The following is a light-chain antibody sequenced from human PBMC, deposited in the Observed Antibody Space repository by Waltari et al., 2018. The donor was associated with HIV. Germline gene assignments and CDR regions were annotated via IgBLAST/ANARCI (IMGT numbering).Light chain of an antibody. J-gene: IGLJ2*01. CDR3: QAWDSSTVV. V-gene: IGLV3-1*01. CDR2: QDS. CDR1: KLGDKY. Sequence: SYELPQPPSVSVSPGQTASITCSGDKLGDKYACWYQQKPGQSPVLVIYQDSKRPSGIAERFSSSNSGNTATLTISGTQARDEADYYCQAWDSSTVVVGGGTKLTVL.